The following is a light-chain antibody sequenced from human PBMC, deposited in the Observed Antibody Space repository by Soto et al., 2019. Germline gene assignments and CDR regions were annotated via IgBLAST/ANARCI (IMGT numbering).Light chain of an antibody. V-gene: IGKV3-11*01. J-gene: IGKJ4*01. Sequence: EIVLTQSPATLSLSPGEIATLSCRASQSVSSYLAWYQQKPGQAPRLLIYDASNGATGLPARFSGSGSGTDFSLTISSLEPEDFAVYYCQQRSNWPPLTFGGGTKVEIK. CDR1: QSVSSY. CDR2: DAS. CDR3: QQRSNWPPLT.